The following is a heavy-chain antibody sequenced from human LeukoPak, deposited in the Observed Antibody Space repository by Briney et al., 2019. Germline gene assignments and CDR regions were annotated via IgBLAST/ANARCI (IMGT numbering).Heavy chain of an antibody. Sequence: SETLSLTCTVSGGSTSSSSYYWGWIRQPPGKGLEWIGSIYYSGSTYYNPSLKSRVSISVDTSKNQFSLRLSSVTAADTAVYYCARCLGGRCDYFDYWGQGTLVTVSS. D-gene: IGHD3-16*01. CDR1: GGSTSSSSYY. CDR2: IYYSGST. V-gene: IGHV4-39*07. CDR3: ARCLGGRCDYFDY. J-gene: IGHJ4*02.